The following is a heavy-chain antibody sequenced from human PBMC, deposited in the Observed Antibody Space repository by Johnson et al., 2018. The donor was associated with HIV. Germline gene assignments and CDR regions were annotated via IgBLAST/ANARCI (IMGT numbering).Heavy chain of an antibody. Sequence: QVHLVESGGGVVQPGRSLRLSCAASGFIFSSYGMHWVRQAPGKGLEWVAVISSDGSDKSYTDSVKGRFTFSRDNSKNTLYLQLNSLSAEDTAVYYCARRGVGATTDAFVLRGQGTMVGVSS. V-gene: IGHV3-30*19. D-gene: IGHD1-26*01. CDR1: GFIFSSYG. CDR3: ARRGVGATTDAFVL. CDR2: ISSDGSDK. J-gene: IGHJ3*01.